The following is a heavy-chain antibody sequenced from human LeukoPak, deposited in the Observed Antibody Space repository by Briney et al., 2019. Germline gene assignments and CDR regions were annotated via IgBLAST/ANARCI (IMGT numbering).Heavy chain of an antibody. V-gene: IGHV3-30*18. CDR2: ISYDGSNK. J-gene: IGHJ5*02. CDR3: AKPYIAGESTSSGWYAWFDP. Sequence: PGGSLRLSCAASGFTFSSYGMHWVRQAPCKGLEWVALISYDGSNKYYADSVKGRFTISRDNSKNTLYLQINSLRAEDTAVYYCAKPYIAGESTSSGWYAWFDPWGQGTLVTASS. D-gene: IGHD6-19*01. CDR1: GFTFSSYG.